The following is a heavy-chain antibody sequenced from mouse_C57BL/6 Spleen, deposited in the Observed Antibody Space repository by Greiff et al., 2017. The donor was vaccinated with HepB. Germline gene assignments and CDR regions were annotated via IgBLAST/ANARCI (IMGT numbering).Heavy chain of an antibody. J-gene: IGHJ1*03. Sequence: EVKLMESGEGLVKPGGSLKLSCAASGFTFSSYAMSWVRQTPEKRLEWVAYISSGGDYIYYADTVKGRFTISRDNARNTLYLQMSSLKSEDTAMYYCTRDNRPSVVAPRYWYFDVWGTGTTVTVSS. CDR1: GFTFSSYA. V-gene: IGHV5-9-1*02. CDR2: ISSGGDYI. CDR3: TRDNRPSVVAPRYWYFDV. D-gene: IGHD1-1*01.